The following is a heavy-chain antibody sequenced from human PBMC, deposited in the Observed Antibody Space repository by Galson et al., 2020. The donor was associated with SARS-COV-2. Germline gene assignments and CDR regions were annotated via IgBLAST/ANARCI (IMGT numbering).Heavy chain of an antibody. Sequence: GGYLRLSRAASGFSFDDYAMHWVRQAPGKGLEWVSGISWNRGTVAQAASVKGRFTISRDNAKNSLYLQINSLRAEDTALYFCAKGSAAAGTSRLFGPRFRAWAQGAMVTVPS. V-gene: IGHV3-9*01. J-gene: IGHJ3*01. D-gene: IGHD6-13*01. CDR1: GFSFDDYA. CDR2: ISWNRGTV. CDR3: AKGSAAAGTSRLFGPRFRA.